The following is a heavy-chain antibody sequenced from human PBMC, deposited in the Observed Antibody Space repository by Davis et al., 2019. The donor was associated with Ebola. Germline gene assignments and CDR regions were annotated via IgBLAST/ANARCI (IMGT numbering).Heavy chain of an antibody. CDR3: AREDIVVVPAALYYYYYGMDV. J-gene: IGHJ6*04. CDR1: GFTFSSYW. V-gene: IGHV3-7*01. D-gene: IGHD2-2*01. Sequence: GESLKISCAASGFTFSSYWMSWVRQAPGKGLEWVANIKQDGSEKYYVDSVKGRFTISRDNAKNSLYLQMNSLRAEGTAVYYCAREDIVVVPAALYYYYYGMDVWGKGTTVTVSS. CDR2: IKQDGSEK.